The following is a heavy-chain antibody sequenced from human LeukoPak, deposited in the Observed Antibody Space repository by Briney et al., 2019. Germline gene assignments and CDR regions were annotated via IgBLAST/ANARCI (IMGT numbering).Heavy chain of an antibody. Sequence: PGGSLRLSCAASGFTFSSYAMHWVRQAPGKGLEYVSAISSNGGSTYYANSVKGRFTISRDNSKNTLYLQMGSLRAEDMAVYYCASAPVTAVYGGYFDLWGRGTLATVSS. CDR2: ISSNGGST. D-gene: IGHD2/OR15-2a*01. CDR1: GFTFSSYA. J-gene: IGHJ2*01. CDR3: ASAPVTAVYGGYFDL. V-gene: IGHV3-64*01.